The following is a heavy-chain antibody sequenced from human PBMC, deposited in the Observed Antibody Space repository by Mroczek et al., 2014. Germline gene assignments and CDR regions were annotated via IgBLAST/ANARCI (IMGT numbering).Heavy chain of an antibody. Sequence: QVQLQQWGGGVVQPGRSLRLSCAASGFTFSSYGMHWVRQAPGKGLEWVAVISYDGSNKYYADSVKGRFTISRDNSKNTLYLQMNSLRAEDTAVYYCAKDPRDGYNYQDAFDIWGQGTMVTVSS. CDR2: ISYDGSNK. V-gene: IGHV3-30*18. CDR3: AKDPRDGYNYQDAFDI. CDR1: GFTFSSYG. D-gene: IGHD5-24*01. J-gene: IGHJ3*02.